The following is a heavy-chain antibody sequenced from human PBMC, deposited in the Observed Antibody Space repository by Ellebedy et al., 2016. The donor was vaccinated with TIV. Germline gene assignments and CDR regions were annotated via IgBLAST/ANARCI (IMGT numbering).Heavy chain of an antibody. CDR2: IDPSDSYI. CDR3: ARPRRPYYDPTYFDY. Sequence: PGGSLRLSCTGSGSSFTTYWNSWVRQMPGKGLEWRGRIDPSDSYIKYSPSFQGQVTISADKSISTAYLQWSGLKAPDTARYYCARPRRPYYDPTYFDYWGQGTLVTVSS. CDR1: GSSFTTYW. V-gene: IGHV5-10-1*04. D-gene: IGHD3-3*01. J-gene: IGHJ4*02.